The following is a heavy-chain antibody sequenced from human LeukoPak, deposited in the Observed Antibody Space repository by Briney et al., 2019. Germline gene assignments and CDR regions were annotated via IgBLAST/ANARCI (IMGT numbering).Heavy chain of an antibody. CDR2: ISGSGGTT. CDR3: SGGFYFDF. Sequence: GGSLRLSCAASGFTLSSYAMSWVRQAPGKGLEWVSSISGSGGTTYYADSVKGRFSISRDNSKNTVYMQMTSLRAEDTAVYYCSGGFYFDFWGQGTLVTVSS. V-gene: IGHV3-23*01. J-gene: IGHJ4*02. CDR1: GFTLSSYA.